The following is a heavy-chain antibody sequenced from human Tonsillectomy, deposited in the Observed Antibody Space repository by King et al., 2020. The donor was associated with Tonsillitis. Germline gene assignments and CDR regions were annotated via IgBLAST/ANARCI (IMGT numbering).Heavy chain of an antibody. J-gene: IGHJ2*01. V-gene: IGHV4-39*07. Sequence: VQLQESGPGLVKSSETLSLTCTVSGGSISSSSYYWGWIRQPPGKGLEWVGSIHYTGNTSYNPSLKSRITISADTSKNRISLKLRSVTAADTAVYYCATHVGNWYFDLWGRGTLVTVSS. CDR1: GGSISSSSYY. D-gene: IGHD1-26*01. CDR2: IHYTGNT. CDR3: ATHVGNWYFDL.